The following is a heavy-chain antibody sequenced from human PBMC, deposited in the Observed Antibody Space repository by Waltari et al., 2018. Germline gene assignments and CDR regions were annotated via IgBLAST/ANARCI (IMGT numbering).Heavy chain of an antibody. CDR3: ATRWGMPDRAFDI. CDR1: GGSISSSNW. V-gene: IGHV4-4*02. CDR2: IYHSGST. Sequence: QVQLQESGPGLVKPSGTLSLTCAVSGGSISSSNWWSWVRQPPGQGLDWIGEIYHSGSTNYTPSLKSRLTISVDKSKNQFSLKLSSVTASDTALYYCATRWGMPDRAFDIWGQGTMVTVSS. J-gene: IGHJ3*02. D-gene: IGHD2-8*01.